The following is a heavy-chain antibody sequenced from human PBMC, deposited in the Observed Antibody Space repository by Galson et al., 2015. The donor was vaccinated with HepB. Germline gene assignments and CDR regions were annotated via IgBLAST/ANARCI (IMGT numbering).Heavy chain of an antibody. D-gene: IGHD3-22*01. CDR3: ARELYYYDSSGYYYVLVGMDV. Sequence: SETLSLTCTVSGGSISSYYWSWIRQPAGKGLEWIGRIYTSGSTNYNPSLKSRVTMSVDTSKNQFSLKLSSVTAADTAVYYCARELYYYDSSGYYYVLVGMDVWGQGTTVTVSS. J-gene: IGHJ6*02. V-gene: IGHV4-4*07. CDR2: IYTSGST. CDR1: GGSISSYY.